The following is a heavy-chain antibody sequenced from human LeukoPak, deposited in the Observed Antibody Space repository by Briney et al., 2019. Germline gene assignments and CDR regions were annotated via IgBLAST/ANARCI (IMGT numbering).Heavy chain of an antibody. D-gene: IGHD6-13*01. J-gene: IGHJ4*02. CDR2: IRGSGGST. V-gene: IGHV3-23*01. CDR3: AKDYASGQYLDY. CDR1: GFPFSSYD. Sequence: GGSLRLSCAASGFPFSSYDMSWVRRAPGKGLEWVSGIRGSGGSTYYADSVKGRFTISRDNSRNTLYLQMHSLRAEDTAVYYCAKDYASGQYLDYWGQGTLVTVSS.